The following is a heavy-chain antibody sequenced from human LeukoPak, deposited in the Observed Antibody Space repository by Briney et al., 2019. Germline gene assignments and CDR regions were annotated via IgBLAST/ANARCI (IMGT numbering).Heavy chain of an antibody. J-gene: IGHJ5*02. CDR3: ARDHGIAAADWYQYNWFDP. V-gene: IGHV3-21*01. Sequence: PGGSLRLSCAASGFTFSNYAMNWVRQAPGKGLEWVSSISSSSSCIYYADSVKGRFTISRDNAKNSLYLQMNSLRAEDTAVYYCARDHGIAAADWYQYNWFDPWGQGTLVTVSS. CDR2: ISSSSSCI. CDR1: GFTFSNYA. D-gene: IGHD6-13*01.